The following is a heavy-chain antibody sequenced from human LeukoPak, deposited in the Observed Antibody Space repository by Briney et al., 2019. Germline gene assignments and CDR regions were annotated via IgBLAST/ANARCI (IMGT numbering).Heavy chain of an antibody. CDR2: ISSSSSYI. Sequence: GGSLRLSCAASGFTFSSYSMNWVRQAPGKGLEWVSSISSSSSYIYYADSVRGRFTISRDNAKNSLYLQMNSLRAEDTAVYYCARAPLRYFDWLSHFDYWGQGTLVTVSS. V-gene: IGHV3-21*01. J-gene: IGHJ4*02. CDR1: GFTFSSYS. D-gene: IGHD3-9*01. CDR3: ARAPLRYFDWLSHFDY.